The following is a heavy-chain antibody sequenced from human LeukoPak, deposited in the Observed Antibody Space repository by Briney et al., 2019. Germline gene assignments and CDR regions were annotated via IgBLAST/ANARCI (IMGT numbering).Heavy chain of an antibody. CDR1: GSTLNALS. Sequence: GASVTVACKVSGSTLNALSMHWVRQAPGKGLEWMGGFDPEDGETIYAQKFQGRISKTEDPSTETAYMEQSSLKSEHTGVYYCALAHRVYDVCGGYFFFDYWGQGTLVTVSS. CDR3: ALAHRVYDVCGGYFFFDY. J-gene: IGHJ4*02. V-gene: IGHV1-24*01. D-gene: IGHD3/OR15-3a*01. CDR2: FDPEDGET.